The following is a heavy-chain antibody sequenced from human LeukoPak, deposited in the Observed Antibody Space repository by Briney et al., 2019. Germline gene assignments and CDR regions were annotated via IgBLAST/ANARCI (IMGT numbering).Heavy chain of an antibody. Sequence: ASVKVSCKASGYTFTNYAIHWVRQAPGQGLEWMGWINTDNGNRKYAQKFQGRVTITSDTSANTVNMELTSLRSEDTGVYFCARDKALTTSYGMDVWGQGTTVTVSS. CDR3: ARDKALTTSYGMDV. J-gene: IGHJ6*02. D-gene: IGHD2/OR15-2a*01. V-gene: IGHV1-3*04. CDR1: GYTFTNYA. CDR2: INTDNGNR.